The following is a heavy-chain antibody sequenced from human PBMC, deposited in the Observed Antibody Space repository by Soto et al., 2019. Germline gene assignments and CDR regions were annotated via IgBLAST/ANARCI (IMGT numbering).Heavy chain of an antibody. D-gene: IGHD6-6*01. CDR1: GGTFSSYA. CDR3: AREHIAAPGNFDY. J-gene: IGHJ4*02. CDR2: IIPIFGTA. V-gene: IGHV1-69*13. Sequence: ASVKVSCKASGGTFSSYAISWVRQAPGQGLEWMGGIIPIFGTANYAQKFQGRVTITADESTSTAYMELSSLRSEDTAVYYCAREHIAAPGNFDYWGQGTLVTVSS.